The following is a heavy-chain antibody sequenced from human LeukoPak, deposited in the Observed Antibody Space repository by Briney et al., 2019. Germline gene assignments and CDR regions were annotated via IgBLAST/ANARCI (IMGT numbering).Heavy chain of an antibody. CDR1: GGSISSGSYY. J-gene: IGHJ4*02. CDR3: ARHSGTYPIDY. V-gene: IGHV4-39*01. D-gene: IGHD6-25*01. Sequence: SETLSLTCTVSGGSISSGSYYWGWIRQPPGKGLEWIGSIYYSGSTHYNPSLKSRVTISVDTSKNQFSLNLSTVSGSDTAVYYCARHSGTYPIDYWGQGTLVTVSS. CDR2: IYYSGST.